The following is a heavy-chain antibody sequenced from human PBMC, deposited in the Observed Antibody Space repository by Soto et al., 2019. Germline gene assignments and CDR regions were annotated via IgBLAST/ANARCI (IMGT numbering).Heavy chain of an antibody. V-gene: IGHV1-69*02. D-gene: IGHD3-9*01. CDR1: GGTFSSYT. CDR3: ATYFDWLYPHSYYYYYMDV. J-gene: IGHJ6*03. Sequence: SVKVSCKASGGTFSSYTISWVRQAPGQGLEWMGRIIPILGIANYAQKFQGRVTITADKSTSTAYMELSSLRSEDTAVYYCATYFDWLYPHSYYYYYMDVWGKGTTVTVSS. CDR2: IIPILGIA.